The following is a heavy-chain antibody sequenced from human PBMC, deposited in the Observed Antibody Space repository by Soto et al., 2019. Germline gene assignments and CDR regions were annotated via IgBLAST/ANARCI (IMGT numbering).Heavy chain of an antibody. Sequence: PGGSLRLSCAASGFTFSSYSMNWVRQAPGKGLEWVSSISSSSSYIYYADSVKGRFTISRDNAKNSLYLQMNSLRAEDTAVYYCARERGGPYCSGGSCYPTNRQRPRYYYGMDVWGQGTTVTVSS. CDR2: ISSSSSYI. CDR1: GFTFSSYS. D-gene: IGHD2-15*01. J-gene: IGHJ6*02. CDR3: ARERGGPYCSGGSCYPTNRQRPRYYYGMDV. V-gene: IGHV3-21*01.